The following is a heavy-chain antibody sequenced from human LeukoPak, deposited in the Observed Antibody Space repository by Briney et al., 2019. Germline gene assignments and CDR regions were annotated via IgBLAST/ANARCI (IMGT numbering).Heavy chain of an antibody. Sequence: PSEPLSLTCSVSGGYVSTTYYWAWIRQPPGKRLEWIGTMYYSGSTCYNPSLKSRATMSVDTSNTRFSLNLSYVTAADTAVYHCARRSLGESVEYWGQGTLVAVSS. CDR1: GGYVSTTYY. CDR3: ARRSLGESVEY. CDR2: MYYSGST. V-gene: IGHV4-39*01. J-gene: IGHJ4*02. D-gene: IGHD3-10*01.